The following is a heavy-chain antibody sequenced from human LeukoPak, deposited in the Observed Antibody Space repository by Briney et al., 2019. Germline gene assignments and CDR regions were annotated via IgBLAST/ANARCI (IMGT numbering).Heavy chain of an antibody. CDR3: ARDYGGNSCSDY. CDR1: GFTFSSYG. J-gene: IGHJ4*02. Sequence: GRSLRLSCAASGFTFSSYGMRWVRQAPGKGLEWVSGINWNGGSTGYADSVKGRFTISRDNAKNSLYLQMNSLRAEDTALYYCARDYGGNSCSDYWGQGTLVTVSS. V-gene: IGHV3-20*04. CDR2: INWNGGST. D-gene: IGHD4-23*01.